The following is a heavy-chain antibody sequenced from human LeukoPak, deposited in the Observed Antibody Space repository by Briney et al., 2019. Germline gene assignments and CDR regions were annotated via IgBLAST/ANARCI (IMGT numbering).Heavy chain of an antibody. CDR1: GFTFSSYA. V-gene: IGHV3-23*01. Sequence: GGSLRLSCAASGFTFSSYAMSWVRQAPGKGPEWVSAISGSGGSTYYADSVKGRFTISRDNSKNTLYLQMNSLRAEDTALYYCAKDDTAMATYYFDYWGQGTLVTVSS. D-gene: IGHD5-18*01. J-gene: IGHJ4*02. CDR3: AKDDTAMATYYFDY. CDR2: ISGSGGST.